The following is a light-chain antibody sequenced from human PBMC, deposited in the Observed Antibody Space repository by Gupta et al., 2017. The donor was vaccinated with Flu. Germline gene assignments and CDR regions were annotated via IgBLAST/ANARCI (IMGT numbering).Light chain of an antibody. J-gene: IGKJ2*01. CDR3: QQYDNSPYT. CDR2: GAS. Sequence: EIVLTQSPGTLSLSPGERATLSCRASQSVYNNYLAWYRQKPGQAPRLLIYGASHRATGIPDRFSGSGSGTEFTLIISRLEPEDFAVYYCQQYDNSPYTFGQGTKLEIK. V-gene: IGKV3-20*01. CDR1: QSVYNNY.